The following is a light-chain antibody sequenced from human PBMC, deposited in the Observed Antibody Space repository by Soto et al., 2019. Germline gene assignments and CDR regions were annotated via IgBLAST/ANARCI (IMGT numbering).Light chain of an antibody. CDR3: QQYYSTPI. J-gene: IGKJ5*01. CDR2: AAS. Sequence: AIRMTQSPSSLSASTGDRVTITFRASQGISSYLAWYQQKPGKAPKLLIYAASTLQSGVPSRFSGSGSGTDFTLTISCLQSEDFATYYCQQYYSTPIFGQGRLPAIK. V-gene: IGKV1-8*01. CDR1: QGISSY.